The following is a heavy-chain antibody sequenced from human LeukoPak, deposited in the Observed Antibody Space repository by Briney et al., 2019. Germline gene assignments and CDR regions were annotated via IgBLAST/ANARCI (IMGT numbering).Heavy chain of an antibody. CDR3: ARGRARDGSYPWLDS. CDR2: IYYSGST. D-gene: IGHD3-16*02. V-gene: IGHV4-59*01. Sequence: SETLSLTCTVSGDSISSYYWTWIRQSPGKGLEWIGYIYYSGSTNYSPSLKSRVTISVDTSNNQFSLQLRSVTAADTAIYYCARGRARDGSYPWLDSWGQGTLVTVSS. CDR1: GDSISSYY. J-gene: IGHJ5*01.